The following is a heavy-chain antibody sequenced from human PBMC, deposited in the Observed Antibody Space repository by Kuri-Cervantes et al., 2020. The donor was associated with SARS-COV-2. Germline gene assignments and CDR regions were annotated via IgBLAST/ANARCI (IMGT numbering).Heavy chain of an antibody. CDR3: ARGVVRNKMIVVVFTGTEYYFDS. V-gene: IGHV4-61*08. CDR2: VHSSGST. J-gene: IGHJ4*02. D-gene: IGHD3-22*01. CDR1: RGSINSHGSITSNF. Sequence: SETLSLTCSVSRGSINSHGSITSNFWTWIRQPPGRGLEWIGDVHSSGSTNYNPSLESRVTISTDTSKNQFSLRLNSVTAADTGVYYCARGVVRNKMIVVVFTGTEYYFDSWGQGTLVTVSS.